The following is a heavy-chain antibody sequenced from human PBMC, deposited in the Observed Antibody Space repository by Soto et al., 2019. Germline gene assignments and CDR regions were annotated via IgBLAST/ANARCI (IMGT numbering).Heavy chain of an antibody. CDR3: AGERHYYYDSSGYKTPRH. D-gene: IGHD3-22*01. Sequence: SVKVSCKASGCTFSSYSISWVRQAPGQGLEWMGGIIPIFGTANYAQKFQGRVTITADESTSTAYMELSSLRSEDTAVYYCAGERHYYYDSSGYKTPRHWGQGTLVTVSS. J-gene: IGHJ4*02. V-gene: IGHV1-69*13. CDR2: IIPIFGTA. CDR1: GCTFSSYS.